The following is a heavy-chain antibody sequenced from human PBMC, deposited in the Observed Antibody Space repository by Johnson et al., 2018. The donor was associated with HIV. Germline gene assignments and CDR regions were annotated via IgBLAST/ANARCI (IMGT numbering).Heavy chain of an antibody. CDR2: ITSKTAGGTT. J-gene: IGHJ3*02. Sequence: VQLVESGGGLVQPGGSLRLSCAASGFTFSNAWMSWVRQAPGKGLEWVGRITSKTAGGTTDYAAPVKGRFTISRDDSKNTLYLQMNSLKTEDTAVYYCTTDDITGTDDAFDIWGQGTMVTVSS. V-gene: IGHV3-15*01. CDR1: GFTFSNAW. D-gene: IGHD1/OR15-1a*01. CDR3: TTDDITGTDDAFDI.